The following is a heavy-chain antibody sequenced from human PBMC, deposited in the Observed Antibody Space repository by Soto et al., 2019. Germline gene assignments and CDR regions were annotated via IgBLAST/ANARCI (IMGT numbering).Heavy chain of an antibody. V-gene: IGHV4-34*01. CDR1: GGSFSGYY. CDR3: ARAKITGLFDY. CDR2: IKHSGST. D-gene: IGHD2-8*02. J-gene: IGHJ4*02. Sequence: QVQLQQWGAGLLKPSETLSLTCAVYGGSFSGYYWTWIRQPPGTGLEWIGEIKHSGSTNYNPSLQSRVTISVDTSTNQFSLKLTSVTAADTAVYYCARAKITGLFDYWGQGTLVTVSS.